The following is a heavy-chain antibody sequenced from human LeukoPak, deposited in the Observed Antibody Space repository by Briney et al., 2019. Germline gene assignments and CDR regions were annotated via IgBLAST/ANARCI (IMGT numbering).Heavy chain of an antibody. CDR3: ARGRYCSSTSCYNWFGP. CDR1: GYTFTGYY. D-gene: IGHD2-2*01. V-gene: IGHV1-2*02. J-gene: IGHJ5*02. Sequence: ASVKVSCKASGYTFTGYYMHWVRQAPGQGLEWMGWINPNSGGTNYAQKFQGRVTMTRDTSISTAYMELSRLRSDDTAVYYCARGRYCSSTSCYNWFGPWGQGTLVTVSS. CDR2: INPNSGGT.